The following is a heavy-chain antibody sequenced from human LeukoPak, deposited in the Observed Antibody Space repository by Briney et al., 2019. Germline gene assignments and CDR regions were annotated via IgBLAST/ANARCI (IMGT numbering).Heavy chain of an antibody. CDR2: IYTSGST. V-gene: IGHV4-61*02. CDR1: GGSISSGSYY. J-gene: IGHJ4*02. Sequence: PSETLSLTCTVSGGSISSGSYYWSWIRQPAGKGLEWIGRIYTSGSTNYNPSLKSRVTISVDTSKNQFSLKLSSVTAADTAVYYCARGYSYDYSYWGQGTLVTVSS. CDR3: ARGYSYDYSY. D-gene: IGHD5-18*01.